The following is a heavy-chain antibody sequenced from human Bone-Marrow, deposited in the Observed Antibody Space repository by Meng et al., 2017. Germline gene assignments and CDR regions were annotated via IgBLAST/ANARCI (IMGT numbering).Heavy chain of an antibody. D-gene: IGHD1-1*01. CDR1: GLSFTDAW. CDR2: IKSKTDGETP. V-gene: IGHV3-15*01. Sequence: VQLVESGGGVVKPGGSLRLSCVASGLSFTDAWMSWVRQAPGRGLEWVARIKSKTDGETPDYAAPVKGRFTISRDDSKNTLHLQMHSLKTEDTAVYYCNWNDFGDYWGQGALVTVSS. J-gene: IGHJ4*02. CDR3: NWNDFGDY.